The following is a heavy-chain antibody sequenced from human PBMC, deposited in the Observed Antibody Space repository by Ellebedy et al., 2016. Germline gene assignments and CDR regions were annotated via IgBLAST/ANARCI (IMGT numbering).Heavy chain of an antibody. CDR1: GGSISSSSYY. Sequence: SETLSLXXTVSGGSISSSSYYWGWIRQPPGKGLEWIGSIYYSGSTYYNPSLKSRVTISVDTSKNQFSLKLSSVTAADTAVYYCARSRSMVRGGRCYVYWGQGTLVTVSS. D-gene: IGHD3-10*01. CDR2: IYYSGST. CDR3: ARSRSMVRGGRCYVY. V-gene: IGHV4-39*07. J-gene: IGHJ4*02.